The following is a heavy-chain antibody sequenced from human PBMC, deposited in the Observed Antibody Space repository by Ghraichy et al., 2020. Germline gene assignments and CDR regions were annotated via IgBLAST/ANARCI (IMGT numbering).Heavy chain of an antibody. CDR2: FFYNGSP. CDR1: GGSVSGGTYY. CDR3: AGTVITDYYYWYGMDV. D-gene: IGHD3-16*01. Sequence: SQTLSLTCTVAGGSVSGGTYYWTWIRQPPGKGLEWIGHFFYNGSPNYNPSLNSRVTMSVDTSKNQFSLNLRSVTAADTALYYFAGTVITDYYYWYGMDVWGQGTTVTVTS. J-gene: IGHJ6*02. V-gene: IGHV4-61*01.